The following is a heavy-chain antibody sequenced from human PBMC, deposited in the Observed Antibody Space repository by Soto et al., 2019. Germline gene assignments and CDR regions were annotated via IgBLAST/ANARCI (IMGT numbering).Heavy chain of an antibody. Sequence: GGALRLSCAASGFTLTYYSMSWIRQAPGKGLEWLAFIDSRGRTLSYADSVKGRFTISRDNAKNSLYLQMHSLRADDTAVYYCARQAARNYIDSWGQGDVVTVSS. V-gene: IGHV3-11*01. J-gene: IGHJ4*02. CDR1: GFTLTYYS. CDR3: ARQAARNYIDS. CDR2: IDSRGRTL. D-gene: IGHD6-6*01.